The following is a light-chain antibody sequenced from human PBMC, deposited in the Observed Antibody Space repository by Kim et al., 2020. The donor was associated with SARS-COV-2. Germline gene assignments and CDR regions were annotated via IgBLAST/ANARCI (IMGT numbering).Light chain of an antibody. J-gene: IGKJ2*01. CDR1: QSVSSSY. V-gene: IGKV3-20*01. CDR3: QQYGSSPDT. Sequence: GERATHSCRASQSVSSSYLAWYQQKPGQAHRLLIYGASSRATGIPDRFSGSGSGTDFTLTISRLEPEDFAVYYCQQYGSSPDTFGQGTKLEI. CDR2: GAS.